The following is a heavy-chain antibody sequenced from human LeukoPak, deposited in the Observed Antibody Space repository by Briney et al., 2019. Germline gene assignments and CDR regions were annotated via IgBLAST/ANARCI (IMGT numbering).Heavy chain of an antibody. CDR2: IYTSGST. J-gene: IGHJ3*02. CDR1: GYSISSGYY. V-gene: IGHV4-4*07. CDR3: ARDYLDAFDI. Sequence: PSETLSLTCAVSGYSISSGYYWTWIRQPAGKGLEWIGRIYTSGSTNYNPSLKSRVTMSVDTSKNQFSLKLSSVTAADTAVYYCARDYLDAFDIWGQGTMVTVSS. D-gene: IGHD2/OR15-2a*01.